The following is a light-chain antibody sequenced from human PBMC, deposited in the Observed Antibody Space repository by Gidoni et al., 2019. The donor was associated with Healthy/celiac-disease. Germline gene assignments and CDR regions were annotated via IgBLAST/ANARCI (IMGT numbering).Light chain of an antibody. V-gene: IGKV3-20*01. J-gene: IGKJ1*01. CDR2: GAS. Sequence: ENVLTQSPGTLSLSPGDRATLSCRASQSVSSSYLAWYQQKPGQAPRLLIYGASSRATGIPDRFSGSGSGTDFTLTIRRLEPEDFAVYSCQQYGSSQWTFGQGTKVEIK. CDR3: QQYGSSQWT. CDR1: QSVSSSY.